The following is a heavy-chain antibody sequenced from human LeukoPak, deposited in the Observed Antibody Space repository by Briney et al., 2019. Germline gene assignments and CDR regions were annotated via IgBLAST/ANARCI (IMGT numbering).Heavy chain of an antibody. CDR2: IKQDGSEK. CDR3: ARARVRGLDAFDI. D-gene: IGHD3-10*01. CDR1: VFTFSSYW. V-gene: IGHV3-7*01. J-gene: IGHJ3*02. Sequence: GGSLRLSCAASVFTFSSYWMSWVRRAPGKGRGWVANIKQDGSEKYSVHSVKGRFTISRDNAKNSLYLQMNSLRAEDTAVYYCARARVRGLDAFDIWGQGTMVTVSS.